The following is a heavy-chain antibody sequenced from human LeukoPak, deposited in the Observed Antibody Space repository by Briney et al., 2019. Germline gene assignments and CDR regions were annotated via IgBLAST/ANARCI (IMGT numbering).Heavy chain of an antibody. V-gene: IGHV3-30*18. CDR1: GFTFSSYA. D-gene: IGHD2-15*01. CDR3: AKRGYCRGGTCFSHDAFDI. Sequence: GRSLRLSCAASGFTFSSYAMHWVRQAPGKGLEWVTVISYDGSNKYYVDSVKGRFTISRDNSKNTLYLQMNSLRAEDTAVYYCAKRGYCRGGTCFSHDAFDIWGQGTMVTVSS. J-gene: IGHJ3*02. CDR2: ISYDGSNK.